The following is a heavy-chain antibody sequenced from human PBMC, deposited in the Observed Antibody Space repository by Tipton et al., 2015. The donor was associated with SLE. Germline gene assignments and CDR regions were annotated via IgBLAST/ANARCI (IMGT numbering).Heavy chain of an antibody. Sequence: SLRLSCAGSGFTFNSYAMHWVRQAPGKGLEWVAVTSYDGSNKFTADSVKGRFTIARDNSKDTLYLQISSLRIEDTAVYYCARDSGATAYEAFGPDYWGQGTLVTVSS. V-gene: IGHV3-30*04. CDR2: TSYDGSNK. J-gene: IGHJ4*02. D-gene: IGHD2-15*01. CDR3: ARDSGATAYEAFGPDY. CDR1: GFTFNSYA.